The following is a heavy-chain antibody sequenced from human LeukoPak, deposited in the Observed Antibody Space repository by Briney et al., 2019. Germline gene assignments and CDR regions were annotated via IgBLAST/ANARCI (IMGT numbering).Heavy chain of an antibody. CDR1: GGTFSSYT. J-gene: IGHJ5*02. Sequence: SVKVSCKASGGTFSSYTISWVRQAPGQGLEWMGRIIPILGIANYAQKFQGRVTITADKSTSTAYMELSSLRSEDTAVYYCARVGMTVLLGAPGWFDPWGQGTLVTVSS. CDR2: IIPILGIA. CDR3: ARVGMTVLLGAPGWFDP. D-gene: IGHD2-21*02. V-gene: IGHV1-69*02.